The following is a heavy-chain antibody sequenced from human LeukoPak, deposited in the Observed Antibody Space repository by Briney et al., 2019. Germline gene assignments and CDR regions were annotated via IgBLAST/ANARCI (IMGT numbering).Heavy chain of an antibody. J-gene: IGHJ6*02. Sequence: GGSLRLSCAASGFTFSTYGIHWVRQAPGKGLEWVAVIWYDGSNKYYADSVKGRFTISRDNSKNTLYLQMNSLRAEDTAVYYCARDSTAYYGMDVWGQGTTVTVSS. CDR1: GFTFSTYG. CDR2: IWYDGSNK. V-gene: IGHV3-33*08. CDR3: ARDSTAYYGMDV.